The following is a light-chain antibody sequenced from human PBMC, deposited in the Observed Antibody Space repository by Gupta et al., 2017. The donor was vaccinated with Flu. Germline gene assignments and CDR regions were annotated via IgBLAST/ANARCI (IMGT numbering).Light chain of an antibody. CDR2: KVS. J-gene: IGKJ2*01. CDR3: MQGKLPHT. CDR1: QSLVYIDGSNY. Sequence: VMTQSQLSLPVTLGQPASISCRCSQSLVYIDGSNYLNWFHQRPGQSPRRIIYKVSNRDSGVPDRFSGSGSGTDFTLKSSLVEAEDVGVYYCMQGKLPHTFGEGTKMEIK. V-gene: IGKV2-30*01.